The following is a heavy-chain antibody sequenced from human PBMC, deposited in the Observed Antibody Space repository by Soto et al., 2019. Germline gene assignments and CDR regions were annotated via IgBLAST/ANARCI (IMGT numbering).Heavy chain of an antibody. CDR2: ITSSGNYM. Sequence: GGSLRLSCAASGLTFSNFTMNWVRQAPGKGLEWVSSITSSGNYMYYAESLKGRFTISRDNAKNSLYLQMNSLRAEDTAVYYCARGNGWYYWGQGTPVTVSS. D-gene: IGHD6-19*01. CDR3: ARGNGWYY. J-gene: IGHJ4*02. V-gene: IGHV3-21*01. CDR1: GLTFSNFT.